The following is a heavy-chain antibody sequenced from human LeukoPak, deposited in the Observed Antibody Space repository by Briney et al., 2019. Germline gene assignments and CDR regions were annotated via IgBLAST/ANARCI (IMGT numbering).Heavy chain of an antibody. CDR1: GGSISSGSYY. CDR2: TYTSGST. Sequence: PSETLSLTCTVSGGSISSGSYYWSWIRQPAWKGLEWIGRTYTSGSTNYNPSLKSRVTISVDTSKNQFSLKLSSVTAADTAVYYCAREQQWLKDGGFDCSGQGTLVTVSS. J-gene: IGHJ4*02. V-gene: IGHV4-61*02. CDR3: AREQQWLKDGGFDC. D-gene: IGHD6-19*01.